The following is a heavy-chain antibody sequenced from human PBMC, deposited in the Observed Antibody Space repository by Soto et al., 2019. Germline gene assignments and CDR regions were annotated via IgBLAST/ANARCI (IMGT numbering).Heavy chain of an antibody. Sequence: SETLSLTFTVSGGSISIYYWSWILQPPGKGLEWIGYIYYSGSKKYNPSIKSRVTISVDTSKNQFSLKMSSVTAADTAVYYCARDNGYSYGYTLDHWGQGTLVTV. D-gene: IGHD5-18*01. V-gene: IGHV4-59*01. CDR1: GGSISIYY. J-gene: IGHJ4*02. CDR3: ARDNGYSYGYTLDH. CDR2: IYYSGSK.